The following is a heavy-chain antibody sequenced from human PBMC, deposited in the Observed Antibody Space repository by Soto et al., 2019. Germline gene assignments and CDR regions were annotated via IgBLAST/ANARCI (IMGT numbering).Heavy chain of an antibody. V-gene: IGHV4-34*01. CDR3: ARGLIYGKRFDP. Sequence: SETLSLTCAVYGGSFSGYYWSWIRQPPGKGLEWIGEINHRGSTNYNPSLKSRVTISVDTSKSQFSLNLSSVTAADTAVYYWARGLIYGKRFDPWGQGTPVTVSS. D-gene: IGHD4-17*01. CDR2: INHRGST. J-gene: IGHJ5*02. CDR1: GGSFSGYY.